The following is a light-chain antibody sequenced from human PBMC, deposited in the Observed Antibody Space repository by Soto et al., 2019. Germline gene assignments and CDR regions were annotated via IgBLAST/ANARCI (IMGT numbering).Light chain of an antibody. J-gene: IGKJ3*01. CDR1: QSVGRN. Sequence: EIVMTQSPATLSVSPGERATLSCRASQSVGRNLAWYQQKPGQAPRLLISGASTRATDIPARFSGSGSGTEFTLTISSLQSEDFAVYYCQQYYSSPFTFGPGTKVDIK. CDR2: GAS. CDR3: QQYYSSPFT. V-gene: IGKV3-15*01.